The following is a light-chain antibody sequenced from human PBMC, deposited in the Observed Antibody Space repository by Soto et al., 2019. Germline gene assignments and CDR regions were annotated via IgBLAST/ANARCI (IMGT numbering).Light chain of an antibody. CDR3: SSFRSGSTLVV. J-gene: IGLJ2*01. CDR2: EVR. V-gene: IGLV2-14*01. Sequence: QSALTQPASVSGSPGQSITISCTGTSSDVGGYNYVSWYQQHPGKAPKLMIYEVRNRPSGVSNRFSGSKSGNTASLTISGLQTEDEADYYCSSFRSGSTLVVFGGGTKLTVL. CDR1: SSDVGGYNY.